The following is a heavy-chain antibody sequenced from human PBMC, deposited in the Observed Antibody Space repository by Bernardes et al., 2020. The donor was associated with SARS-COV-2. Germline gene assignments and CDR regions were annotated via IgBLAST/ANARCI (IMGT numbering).Heavy chain of an antibody. CDR3: ATERQSLTVFGVGHDAFDF. CDR2: VSWDGSTT. J-gene: IGHJ3*01. CDR1: GVTFEDYT. Sequence: GSLRHSCADSGVTFEDYTMHWVRDVPGKGLEWVSLVSWDGSTTNYADSVKGRFIISRDSSRNTVHLQMDSLRKEDTALYYCATERQSLTVFGVGHDAFDFWGQGTMVTVSS. D-gene: IGHD3-3*01. V-gene: IGHV3-43*01.